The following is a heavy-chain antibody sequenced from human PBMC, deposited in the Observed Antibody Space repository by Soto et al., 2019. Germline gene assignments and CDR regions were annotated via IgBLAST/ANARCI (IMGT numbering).Heavy chain of an antibody. CDR1: GYSFTSYA. Sequence: VASVKVSCKASGYSFTSYAMHWVRQAPGQRLEWMGWINAGNGNTKYSQKFQGRVTITRDTSASTAYMELSSLRSEDTAMYYCARAVAVPASCDYWGQRTLVTVSS. CDR2: INAGNGNT. V-gene: IGHV1-3*01. CDR3: ARAVAVPASCDY. J-gene: IGHJ4*02. D-gene: IGHD6-19*01.